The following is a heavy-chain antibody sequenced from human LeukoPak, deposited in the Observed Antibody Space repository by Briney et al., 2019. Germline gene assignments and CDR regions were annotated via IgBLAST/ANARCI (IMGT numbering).Heavy chain of an antibody. CDR2: INHSGST. Sequence: SETLSLTCAVYGGSFSGYYWSWIRQPPGKGLEWIGEINHSGSTNYNPSLKSRVTISVDTSKNQFSLKLSSVTAADTAVYYCARRAVAHDYWGQGTLVTVSS. V-gene: IGHV4-34*01. J-gene: IGHJ4*02. CDR3: ARRAVAHDY. D-gene: IGHD6-19*01. CDR1: GGSFSGYY.